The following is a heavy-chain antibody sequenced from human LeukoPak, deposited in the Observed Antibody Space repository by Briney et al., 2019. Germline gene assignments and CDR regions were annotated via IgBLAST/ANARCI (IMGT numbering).Heavy chain of an antibody. CDR1: GFTFSNYA. D-gene: IGHD3-22*01. J-gene: IGHJ4*02. CDR3: ARDGDSSGYWAFDY. CDR2: LSNDGSIK. V-gene: IGHV3-30*04. Sequence: GGSLRLSCAASGFTFSNYAMHWVRQAPGKGLEWVAVLSNDGSIKYHADSVKGRFTISRDNSKNTLYLQMNSLRAEDTAVYYCARDGDSSGYWAFDYWGQGTLVTVSS.